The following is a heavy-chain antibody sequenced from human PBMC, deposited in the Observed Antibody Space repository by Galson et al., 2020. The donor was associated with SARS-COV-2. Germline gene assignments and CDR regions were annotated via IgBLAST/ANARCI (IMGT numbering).Heavy chain of an antibody. CDR1: GGSISGYY. CDR3: ARDTPNYGEDV. CDR2: INYTGNT. J-gene: IGHJ6*02. D-gene: IGHD2-15*01. V-gene: IGHV4-59*08. Sequence: SETLSLTCTVSGGSISGYYWTWIRQPPGQGLEWIGNINYTGNTKYNPSLKSRVTISIDTSKNQFSLKLNSMTAADTAVYYCARDTPNYGEDVWGQGTTVTVSS.